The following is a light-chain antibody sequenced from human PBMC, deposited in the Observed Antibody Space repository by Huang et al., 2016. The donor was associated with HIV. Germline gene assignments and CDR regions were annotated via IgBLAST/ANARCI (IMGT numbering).Light chain of an antibody. CDR3: QQYNDWPLT. CDR2: DAS. V-gene: IGKV3-15*01. J-gene: IGKJ4*01. CDR1: QSVSNY. Sequence: ELVMTQSPATLSVSPGERATLSCRASQSVSNYLAWYQQKPGQAPRLLIYDASTGATGIPARFSGSGSGTEFTLTINSLQSEDSAVYYCQQYNDWPLTFGGGTKVEIK.